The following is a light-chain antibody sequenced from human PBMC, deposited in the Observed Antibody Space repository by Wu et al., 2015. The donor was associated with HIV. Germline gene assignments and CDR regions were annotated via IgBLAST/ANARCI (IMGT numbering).Light chain of an antibody. V-gene: IGKV3-11*01. Sequence: VLTRSPATLSLSPGDTATLSCRVSQTLDNKLSWYQQKPGLPPRLLIYGVSNRPPGISDRFSGSGSGTEFTLTISRLESEDFAVYYCQGFGGYFGPGTKVDL. J-gene: IGKJ3*01. CDR1: QTLDNK. CDR2: GVS. CDR3: QGFGGY.